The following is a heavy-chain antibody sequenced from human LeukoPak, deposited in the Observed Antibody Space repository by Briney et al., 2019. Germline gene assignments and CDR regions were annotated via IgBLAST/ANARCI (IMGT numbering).Heavy chain of an antibody. CDR2: IYDSGST. Sequence: SETLSLTCSVSGVSVSSYYWSWIRQPPGKGLEWIGYIYDSGSTNYNPSLKSRVTISVDTSKNQFSLNLISVTAADTAVYSCARLLWFGEGFFLSYWGQGTLVAVSS. J-gene: IGHJ4*02. CDR3: ARLLWFGEGFFLSY. V-gene: IGHV4-59*02. D-gene: IGHD3-10*01. CDR1: GVSVSSYY.